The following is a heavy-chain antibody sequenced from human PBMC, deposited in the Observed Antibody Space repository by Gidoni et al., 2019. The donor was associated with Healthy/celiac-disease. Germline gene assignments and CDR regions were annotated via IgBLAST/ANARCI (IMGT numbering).Heavy chain of an antibody. CDR2: ISYDGSNK. CDR3: AREALYSSSSLQEAYFDY. Sequence: QVQLVESGGGVVQPGRSLRLSCAASGFTFSSYAMHWVRQAPGKGLEWVAVISYDGSNKYYADSVKGRFTISRDNSKNTLYLQMNSLRAEDTAVYYCAREALYSSSSLQEAYFDYWGQGTLVTVSS. D-gene: IGHD6-6*01. CDR1: GFTFSSYA. V-gene: IGHV3-30-3*01. J-gene: IGHJ4*02.